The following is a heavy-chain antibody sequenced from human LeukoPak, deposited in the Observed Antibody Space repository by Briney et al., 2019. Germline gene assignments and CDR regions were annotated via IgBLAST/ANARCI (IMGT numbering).Heavy chain of an antibody. CDR1: GYTFTGYY. V-gene: IGHV1-2*02. CDR2: INPNSGGT. J-gene: IGHJ5*02. Sequence: GASVKVSCKASGYTFTGYYMHWVRQAPGQGLEWMGWINPNSGGTNYAQKFQGRVTMTRDTSISTAYMELSRLRSDDTAGYYFARPRYCSTTSCFTNWFDPWGQGTLLTVSS. CDR3: ARPRYCSTTSCFTNWFDP. D-gene: IGHD2-2*01.